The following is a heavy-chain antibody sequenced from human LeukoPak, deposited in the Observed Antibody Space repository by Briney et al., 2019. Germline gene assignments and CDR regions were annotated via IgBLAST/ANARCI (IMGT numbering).Heavy chain of an antibody. D-gene: IGHD3-10*01. J-gene: IGHJ4*02. V-gene: IGHV3-30-3*01. CDR2: ISYDGSNK. CDR1: GFTFSSYA. Sequence: PGGSLRLSCAASGFTFSSYAMHWVRQAPGKGLEWVAVISYDGSNKYYADSVKGRFTISRDNSKNTLYLQMNSLGAEDTAVYYCARDSDYYGSGSYSFDYWGQGTLVTVSS. CDR3: ARDSDYYGSGSYSFDY.